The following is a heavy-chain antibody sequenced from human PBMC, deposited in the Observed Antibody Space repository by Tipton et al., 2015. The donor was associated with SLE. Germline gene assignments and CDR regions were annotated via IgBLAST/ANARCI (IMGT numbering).Heavy chain of an antibody. CDR2: INHSGST. V-gene: IGHV4-34*01. Sequence: TLSLTCAVYGGSFSGYYWSWIRQPPGKGLEWIGEINHSGSTNYDPSLKSRVTISVDTSKNQFSLKLSSVTAADTTVYYCAREKAAAANAFDIWGQGTMVTVSS. CDR3: AREKAAAANAFDI. J-gene: IGHJ3*02. D-gene: IGHD6-13*01. CDR1: GGSFSGYY.